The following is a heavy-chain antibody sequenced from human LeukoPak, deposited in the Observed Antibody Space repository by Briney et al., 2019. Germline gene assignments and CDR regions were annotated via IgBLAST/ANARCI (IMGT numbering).Heavy chain of an antibody. Sequence: GGSLRLSCAAPGFTFSTYGMHWVRQAPGKGLEWVAFIRNDGSIKFYADSVKGRFTISRDNSKNTLCLQMNSLRAEDTAIYYCARDGGKAVAGTFDYWGQGTLVTVSS. CDR1: GFTFSTYG. D-gene: IGHD6-19*01. V-gene: IGHV3-30*02. CDR2: IRNDGSIK. J-gene: IGHJ4*02. CDR3: ARDGGKAVAGTFDY.